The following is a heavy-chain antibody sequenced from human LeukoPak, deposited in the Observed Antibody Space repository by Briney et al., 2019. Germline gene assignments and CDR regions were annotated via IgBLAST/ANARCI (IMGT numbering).Heavy chain of an antibody. CDR1: GGSISSSSYY. V-gene: IGHV4-39*07. Sequence: SETLSLTCTVSGGSISSSSYYWGWIRQPPGKGLEWIGSIYYSGSTYYNPSFWGRVTISVDTSKNQFFLKLNSVTAADTAVYYCARESDPITGYFYYYMDVWGRGTTVTVSS. J-gene: IGHJ6*03. CDR2: IYYSGST. CDR3: ARESDPITGYFYYYMDV. D-gene: IGHD3-10*01.